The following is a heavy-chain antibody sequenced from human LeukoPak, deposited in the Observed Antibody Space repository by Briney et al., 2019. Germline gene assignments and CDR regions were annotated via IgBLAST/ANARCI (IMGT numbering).Heavy chain of an antibody. J-gene: IGHJ4*02. CDR3: ARGLYKDSSGLLPD. CDR1: GGSFGGYY. V-gene: IGHV4-34*01. Sequence: PSETLSLTCAVYGGSFGGYYWSWIRQPPGKGLEWIGEINHSGSTNYNPSLKSRVTISVDTSKNQFSLKLSSVTAADTAVYYCARGLYKDSSGLLPDWGQGTLVTVSS. CDR2: INHSGST. D-gene: IGHD3-22*01.